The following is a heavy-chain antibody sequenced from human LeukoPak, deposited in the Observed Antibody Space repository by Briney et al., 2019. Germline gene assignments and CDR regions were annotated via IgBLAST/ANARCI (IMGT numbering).Heavy chain of an antibody. D-gene: IGHD3-22*01. V-gene: IGHV4-34*01. CDR1: GGSFSGYY. Sequence: SETLSLTCAVYGGSFSGYYWSWIRQPPGKGLEWIGEINHSGSTNYNPSLKSRVTISVDTSKNQFSLKLSSVTAADTAVYYCARERSSGYYFDYWGQGTLVTVSS. J-gene: IGHJ4*02. CDR2: INHSGST. CDR3: ARERSSGYYFDY.